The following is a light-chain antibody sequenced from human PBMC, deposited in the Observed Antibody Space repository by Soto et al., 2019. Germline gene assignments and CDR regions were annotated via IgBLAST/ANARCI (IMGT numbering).Light chain of an antibody. CDR2: DVN. V-gene: IGLV2-14*03. CDR3: SSYTSTNTLYV. J-gene: IGLJ1*01. Sequence: QSVLTQPASVSGSPGQSISISCTGTSSDVGGYNYVSWYQQHPGKAPKLLIYDVNNRPSGVSDRFSGSKSGNTASLTISGLQAADEADYFCSSYTSTNTLYVFGTGTKLTVL. CDR1: SSDVGGYNY.